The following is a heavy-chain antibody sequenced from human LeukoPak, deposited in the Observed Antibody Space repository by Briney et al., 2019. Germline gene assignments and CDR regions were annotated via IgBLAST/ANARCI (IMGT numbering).Heavy chain of an antibody. V-gene: IGHV5-51*01. D-gene: IGHD6-13*01. CDR2: IYPCDSDT. CDR1: GYSFTTYW. J-gene: IGHJ4*02. CDR3: ARQGEKQQLVYFDY. Sequence: GESLEISCKASGYSFTTYWIGWVRQMPGKGLEWMGIIYPCDSDTRYSPSFQGQVTISADKSISTAYLQWSSLKASDTAMYYCARQGEKQQLVYFDYWGQGTLVTVSS.